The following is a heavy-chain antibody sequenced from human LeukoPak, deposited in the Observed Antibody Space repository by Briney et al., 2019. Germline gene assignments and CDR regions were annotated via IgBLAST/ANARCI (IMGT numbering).Heavy chain of an antibody. V-gene: IGHV3-66*02. J-gene: IGHJ5*02. CDR2: IYSGGST. Sequence: GGSLRLSCAASGFTFSSYWMHWVRQAPGKGLVWVSVIYSGGSTYYADSVKGRFTISRDNSKNTLYLQMNSLRAEDTAVYYCARAFDPWGQGTLVTVSS. CDR1: GFTFSSYW. CDR3: ARAFDP.